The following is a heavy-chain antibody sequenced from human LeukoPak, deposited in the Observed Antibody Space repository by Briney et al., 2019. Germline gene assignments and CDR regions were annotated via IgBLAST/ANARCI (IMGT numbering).Heavy chain of an antibody. D-gene: IGHD3-22*01. Sequence: EASVKVSCKSSGYKYSDYYIHWVRLAPGQGLKWMEWINPHSGGTRYAPRFQGRVTMSSDTSINTAYMELRSLRSDDTAVFYCARVDRLYDSTQKAAYDIWGQGTRVTVSS. CDR1: GYKYSDYY. J-gene: IGHJ3*02. CDR3: ARVDRLYDSTQKAAYDI. V-gene: IGHV1-2*02. CDR2: INPHSGGT.